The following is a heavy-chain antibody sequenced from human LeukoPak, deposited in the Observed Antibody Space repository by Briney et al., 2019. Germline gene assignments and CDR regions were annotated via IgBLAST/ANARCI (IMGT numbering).Heavy chain of an antibody. V-gene: IGHV3-74*01. J-gene: IGHJ4*02. Sequence: SGGSLRLSCAASGFTFTTYWMHWVRQAPGKGLVWVSHINSDGSITSYADSVKGRFTISRDNAKNTLYLQMNSLRAEDTAVYYCARASFQRWLQLGGDWGQGTLVTVSS. CDR2: INSDGSIT. CDR1: GFTFTTYW. CDR3: ARASFQRWLQLGGD. D-gene: IGHD5-24*01.